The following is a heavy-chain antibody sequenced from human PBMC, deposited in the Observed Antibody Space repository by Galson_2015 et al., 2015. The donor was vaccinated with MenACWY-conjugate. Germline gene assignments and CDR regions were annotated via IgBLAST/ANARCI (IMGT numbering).Heavy chain of an antibody. CDR1: GFTVSSNY. J-gene: IGHJ6*03. V-gene: IGHV3-53*01. Sequence: SLRLSCAATGFTVSSNYMSWVRQAPGKGLECVSVIYSGGSTYYTDSVKGRFTISRDNSKNTVHLQMNSLRVEDTAVYYCARAISLRGSGNFPPDHMDVWGKGTTVTLSS. CDR3: ARAISLRGSGNFPPDHMDV. D-gene: IGHD3-10*01. CDR2: IYSGGST.